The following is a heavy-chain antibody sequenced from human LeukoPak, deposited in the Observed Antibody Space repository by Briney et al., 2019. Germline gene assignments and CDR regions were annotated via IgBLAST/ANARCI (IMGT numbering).Heavy chain of an antibody. CDR2: IKQDASEK. D-gene: IGHD6-6*01. Sequence: PEGSLRLSCAASRFTFSNYWMNWVRQAPGKGLEWVANIKQDASEKYYVDSVRGRFTISRDNAKNSLYLQMDSLRGEDTAVYFCARGVAALMDVWGKGTTVTVSS. V-gene: IGHV3-7*04. J-gene: IGHJ6*03. CDR3: ARGVAALMDV. CDR1: RFTFSNYW.